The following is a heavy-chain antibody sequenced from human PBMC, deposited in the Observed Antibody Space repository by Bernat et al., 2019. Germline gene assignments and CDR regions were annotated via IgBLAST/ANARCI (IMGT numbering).Heavy chain of an antibody. D-gene: IGHD6-13*01. Sequence: QVQLQQWGAGLLKPSETLSLTCAVYGGSFSGYYWSWIRQPPGKGLEWIGEINHSGSTNYNPSLKSRVTISVDTSKNQFSLKLSSVTAADTAVYYCARGAQTPWYVWFDPWGQGTLVTVSS. V-gene: IGHV4-34*01. CDR2: INHSGST. CDR3: ARGAQTPWYVWFDP. J-gene: IGHJ5*02. CDR1: GGSFSGYY.